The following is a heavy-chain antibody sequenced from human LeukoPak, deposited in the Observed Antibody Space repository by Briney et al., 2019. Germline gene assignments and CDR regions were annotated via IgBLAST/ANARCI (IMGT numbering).Heavy chain of an antibody. Sequence: SETLSLTCTVSGGSIRSSSYYWGGIRQPPGKGLGWIGGVFFSGNTYYYPPLKSRVTISVDTSKNQFSLRLSSVTAADTAVYYCARHAPIKTTVTTSHAFDIWGQGTMVTVSS. CDR1: GGSIRSSSYY. CDR3: ARHAPIKTTVTTSHAFDI. J-gene: IGHJ3*02. V-gene: IGHV4-39*01. D-gene: IGHD4-17*01. CDR2: VFFSGNT.